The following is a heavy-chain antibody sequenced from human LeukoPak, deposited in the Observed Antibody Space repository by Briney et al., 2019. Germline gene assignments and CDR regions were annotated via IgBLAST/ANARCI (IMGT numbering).Heavy chain of an antibody. D-gene: IGHD5-12*01. V-gene: IGHV1-18*04. Sequence: GASVKVSCKASGYTFTGYYMHWVRQAPGQGLEWMGWISAYNGNTNYAQKLQGRVTMTTDTSTSTAYMELRSLRSDDTAVYYCARGGYDKLAHYYGMDVWGQGTTVTVSS. J-gene: IGHJ6*02. CDR2: ISAYNGNT. CDR3: ARGGYDKLAHYYGMDV. CDR1: GYTFTGYY.